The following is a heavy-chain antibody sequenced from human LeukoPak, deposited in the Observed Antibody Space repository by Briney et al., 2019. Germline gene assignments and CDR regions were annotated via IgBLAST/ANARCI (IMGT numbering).Heavy chain of an antibody. CDR2: INPNSGGT. D-gene: IGHD3-22*01. CDR3: ARDHLCYYDSSGYPDY. Sequence: ASVKVSCKASGYTFTGYYMHWVRQAPGQGLEWMGWINPNSGGTNYAQKFQGRVTMTRDTSISTAYTELSRLRSDDTAVYYCARDHLCYYDSSGYPDYWGQGTLVTVSS. J-gene: IGHJ4*02. V-gene: IGHV1-2*02. CDR1: GYTFTGYY.